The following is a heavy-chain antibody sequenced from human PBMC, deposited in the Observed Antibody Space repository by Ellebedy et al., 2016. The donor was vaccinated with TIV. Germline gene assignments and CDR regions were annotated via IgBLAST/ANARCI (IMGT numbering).Heavy chain of an antibody. CDR3: ARESLRSYFDL. CDR1: GFTFSSYW. J-gene: IGHJ2*01. CDR2: IKQDGSEK. V-gene: IGHV3-7*01. Sequence: PGGSLRLSCAASGFTFSSYWMSWVRQAPGKGLEWVANIKQDGSEKYYVDSVKGRFTISRDNSKNTLNLQMNSLRAEDTAVYYCARESLRSYFDLWGRGTLVTVSS. D-gene: IGHD5-12*01.